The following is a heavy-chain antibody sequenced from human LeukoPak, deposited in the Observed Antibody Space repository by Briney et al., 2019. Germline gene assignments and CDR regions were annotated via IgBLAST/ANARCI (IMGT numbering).Heavy chain of an antibody. CDR1: GGSISSSSYY. V-gene: IGHV4-39*01. CDR2: IYYSGST. Sequence: SETLSLTCTVSGGSISSSSYYWGWIRQPPGKGLEWIGGIYYSGSTYYNPSLKSRVTISVDTSKNQFSLKLSSVTAADTAAYYCARHAVIAYSGYDPLDYWGQGTLVTVSS. J-gene: IGHJ4*02. D-gene: IGHD5-12*01. CDR3: ARHAVIAYSGYDPLDY.